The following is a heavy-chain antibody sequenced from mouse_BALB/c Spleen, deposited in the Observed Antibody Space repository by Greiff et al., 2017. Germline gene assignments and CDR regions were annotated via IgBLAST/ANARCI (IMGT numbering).Heavy chain of an antibody. CDR2: IWAGGST. CDR1: GFSLTSYG. J-gene: IGHJ3*01. Sequence: VKLVESGPGLVAPSQSLSITCTVSGFSLTSYGVHWVRQPPGKGLEWLGVIWAGGSTNYNSALMSRLSISKDNSKSQVFLKMNSLQTDDTAMYYCARADYYGSSPFAYWGQGTLVTVSA. D-gene: IGHD1-1*01. CDR3: ARADYYGSSPFAY. V-gene: IGHV2-9*02.